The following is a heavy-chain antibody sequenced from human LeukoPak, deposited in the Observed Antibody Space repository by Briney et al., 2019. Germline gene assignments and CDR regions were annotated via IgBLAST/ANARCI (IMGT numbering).Heavy chain of an antibody. CDR1: GFTFSSYT. V-gene: IGHV3-21*01. Sequence: GGSLRLSCAASGFTFSSYTMNWVRQAPGKGLEWVSSISSGSVYIYYADSVKGRFTIFRDNAKNSLYLQMNTLRAEDTAVYYCAREINWGQGTLVTVSS. CDR2: ISSGSVYI. D-gene: IGHD3-16*01. CDR3: AREIN. J-gene: IGHJ4*02.